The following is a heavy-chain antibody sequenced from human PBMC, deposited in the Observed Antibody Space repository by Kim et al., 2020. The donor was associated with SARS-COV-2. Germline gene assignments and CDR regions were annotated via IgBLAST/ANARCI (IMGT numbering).Heavy chain of an antibody. CDR3: ARSEYDFWSGYFDY. V-gene: IGHV4-31*01. J-gene: IGHJ4*02. D-gene: IGHD3-3*01. Sequence: YTPSLKSLVTLSVDTSKNQFSLKLSSVTAADTAVYYCARSEYDFWSGYFDYWGQGTLVTVSS.